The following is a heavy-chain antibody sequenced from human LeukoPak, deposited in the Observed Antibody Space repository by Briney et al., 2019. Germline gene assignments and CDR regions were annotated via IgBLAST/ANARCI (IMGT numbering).Heavy chain of an antibody. J-gene: IGHJ4*02. V-gene: IGHV4-39*07. CDR1: GGSISSSSYY. CDR2: IYHSGST. CDR3: ARDQAYNGYVAEPIDY. Sequence: SETLSLTCTVSGGSISSSSYYWGWIRQPPGKGLEWIGSIYHSGSTYYNPSLKSRVTISVDTSKNQFSLNLSSVTAADTGVYYCARDQAYNGYVAEPIDYWGQGTQVTVSS. D-gene: IGHD5-12*01.